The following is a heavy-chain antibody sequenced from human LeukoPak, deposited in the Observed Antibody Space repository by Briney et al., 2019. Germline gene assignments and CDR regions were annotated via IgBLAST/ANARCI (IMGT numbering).Heavy chain of an antibody. D-gene: IGHD1-14*01. CDR1: GGSFSGYS. V-gene: IGHV4-34*01. J-gene: IGHJ4*02. Sequence: PSETVSLTYGVSGGSFSGYSWNWIRQSAGKGRDWMADINYTGDPATGPTNSSPSLGSRVTISVAPSKNQSSLHLSSVTAADTGVYYCARGFSGFWEFDYWGQGTLVTVSS. CDR3: ARGFSGFWEFDY. CDR2: INYTGDPATGPT.